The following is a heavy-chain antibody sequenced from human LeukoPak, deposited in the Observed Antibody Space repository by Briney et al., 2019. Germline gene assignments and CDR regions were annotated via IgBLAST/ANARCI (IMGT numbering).Heavy chain of an antibody. J-gene: IGHJ5*02. CDR2: INHSGST. Sequence: TLSLTCAVYGGSFSGYYWSWIRQPPGKGLEWIGEINHSGSTNYNPSLKSRVTISVDTSKNQFSLNLRSVTAADTAVYFCARARAFVWGSYRYIPYYFDPWGQGTLVTVSS. V-gene: IGHV4-34*01. CDR1: GGSFSGYY. CDR3: ARARAFVWGSYRYIPYYFDP. D-gene: IGHD3-16*02.